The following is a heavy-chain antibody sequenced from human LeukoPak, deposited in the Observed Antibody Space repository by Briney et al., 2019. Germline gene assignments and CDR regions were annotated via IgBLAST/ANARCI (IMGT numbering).Heavy chain of an antibody. CDR1: GFTVSSNY. CDR3: ARGGVSVGGNFDY. D-gene: IGHD4-23*01. Sequence: GGSLGLSCAASGFTVSSNYMSWVRQAPGKGLEWVSSISRSSSYIYYADSMKGRFTISRDNANNSLFLQMNSLRAEDTAVYYCARGGVSVGGNFDYWGQGTLVTVSS. CDR2: ISRSSSYI. J-gene: IGHJ4*02. V-gene: IGHV3-21*01.